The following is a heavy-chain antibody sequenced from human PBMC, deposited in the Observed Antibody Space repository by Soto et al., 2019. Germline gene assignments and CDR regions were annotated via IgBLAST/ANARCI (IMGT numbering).Heavy chain of an antibody. J-gene: IGHJ5*02. Sequence: QLLESGGGLAQPGESLTLSCAASGCMFSGYAMSWVRQAPGKGLEWVSAVSNSGTSTSYADSVKGRFTISRDNSKNTLHLQMSGLGAEDTALYYCVKDLAASGWFDPWGQGTLVIVSS. D-gene: IGHD2-15*01. CDR2: VSNSGTST. V-gene: IGHV3-23*01. CDR1: GCMFSGYA. CDR3: VKDLAASGWFDP.